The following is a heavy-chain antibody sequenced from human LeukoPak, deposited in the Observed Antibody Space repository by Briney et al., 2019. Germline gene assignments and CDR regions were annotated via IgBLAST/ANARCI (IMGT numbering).Heavy chain of an antibody. V-gene: IGHV4-34*01. CDR1: GGSFSDSY. Sequence: SETLSLTCAVTGGSFSDSYWSWIRQSPGKGLEWIAEINHSGSTNYNPSLKSRVTISVDTSKNQFSLKLSSVTAADTAVYYCARLTKNDSGSFRFGKKKRGYMDVWGKGTTVTISS. D-gene: IGHD3-10*01. CDR3: ARLTKNDSGSFRFGKKKRGYMDV. J-gene: IGHJ6*03. CDR2: INHSGST.